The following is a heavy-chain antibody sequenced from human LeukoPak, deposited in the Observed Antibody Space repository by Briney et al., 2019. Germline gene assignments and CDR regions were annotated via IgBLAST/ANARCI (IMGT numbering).Heavy chain of an antibody. CDR3: ARPKPSRDGCNLWY. CDR2: MNPNSGNT. J-gene: IGHJ4*02. Sequence: ASVKVSCKASGYTFTSYDINWVRQATGQGLEWMGWMNPNSGNTGYAQKFQGRVTMTRNTSISTAYMELSSLRSEDTAVYYCARPKPSRDGCNLWYWGQGTLVTVSS. V-gene: IGHV1-8*01. D-gene: IGHD5-24*01. CDR1: GYTFTSYD.